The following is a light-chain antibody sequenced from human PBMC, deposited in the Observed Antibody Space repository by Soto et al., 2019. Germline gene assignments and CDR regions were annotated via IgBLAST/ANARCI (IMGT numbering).Light chain of an antibody. CDR3: QQLISYPPT. V-gene: IGKV1-9*01. CDR2: DAS. CDR1: QDIRNY. Sequence: IQLTEPPSSLSASVVDTINVTCRASQDIRNYLVCYQQKPGKAPKLMICDASTLYSGVPSRFSGSGSGTDFTLTISGLQPEDFGAYYCQQLISYPPTFRGETKVDIK. J-gene: IGKJ4*01.